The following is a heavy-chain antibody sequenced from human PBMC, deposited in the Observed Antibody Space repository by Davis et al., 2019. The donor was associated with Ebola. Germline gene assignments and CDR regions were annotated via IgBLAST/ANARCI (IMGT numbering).Heavy chain of an antibody. D-gene: IGHD6-6*01. CDR2: IYHSGST. V-gene: IGHV4-4*02. Sequence: SETLSLTCAVSGGSISSSNWWSWVRQPPGKGLEWIGEIYHSGSTNYNPSLKSRVTISVDKSKNQFSLKLSSVTAADTAVYYCARLEAARVGWLDPWGQGTLVTVSS. CDR3: ARLEAARVGWLDP. CDR1: GGSISSSNW. J-gene: IGHJ5*02.